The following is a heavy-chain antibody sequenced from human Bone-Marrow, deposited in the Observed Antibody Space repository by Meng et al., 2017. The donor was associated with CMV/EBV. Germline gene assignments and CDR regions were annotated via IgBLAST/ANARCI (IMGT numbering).Heavy chain of an antibody. CDR1: GDTFTSYV. Sequence: AAVKVSCKASGDTFTSYVISWVRQAPGQGLEWMGWISAYNGNTNYAQKLQGRVTMTTDISTSTAYMELRSLRSDDTAVYYCARENRCITMIVVVTLGNYGMDVWGQGTTVTVSS. CDR2: ISAYNGNT. CDR3: ARENRCITMIVVVTLGNYGMDV. J-gene: IGHJ6*02. D-gene: IGHD3-22*01. V-gene: IGHV1-18*01.